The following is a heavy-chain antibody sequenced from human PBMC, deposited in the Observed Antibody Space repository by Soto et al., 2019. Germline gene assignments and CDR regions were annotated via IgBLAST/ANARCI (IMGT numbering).Heavy chain of an antibody. J-gene: IGHJ4*02. Sequence: GXSVKVSCKGFGYSFMKYGINLVRQAPGQGLECVGWISPYSGYTHSAQKFHGRLTLTTDTAASTAYMELRILRSADTALYYCAREASVLIPAAQPSRFDAWGQGTLVTVSS. CDR1: GYSFMKYG. V-gene: IGHV1-18*01. CDR3: AREASVLIPAAQPSRFDA. CDR2: ISPYSGYT. D-gene: IGHD2-2*01.